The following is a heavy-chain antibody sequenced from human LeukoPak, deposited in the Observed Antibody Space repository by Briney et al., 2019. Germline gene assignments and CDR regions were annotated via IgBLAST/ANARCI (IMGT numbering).Heavy chain of an antibody. Sequence: ASVKVSCKASGYTFTSNYMHWVRQAPGQGLEWMGVIAPSSGTTSYAQKFQGRVTMTRDTSTSTLYMELSSLTSEDTAVYYCARASGSSAVPFDYWGQGTLVTDSS. V-gene: IGHV1-46*01. CDR3: ARASGSSAVPFDY. CDR2: IAPSSGTT. D-gene: IGHD3-10*01. CDR1: GYTFTSNY. J-gene: IGHJ4*02.